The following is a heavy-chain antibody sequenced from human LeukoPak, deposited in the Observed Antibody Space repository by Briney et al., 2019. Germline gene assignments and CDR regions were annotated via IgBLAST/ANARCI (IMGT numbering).Heavy chain of an antibody. CDR2: ISGGGGRT. D-gene: IGHD3-3*01. J-gene: IGHJ6*02. V-gene: IGHV3-23*01. CDR3: GKELRFLEQYYCGMDV. CDR1: GFTFSSYA. Sequence: SGGSLRLSCAVSGFTFSSYAMSWVRQAPGKGLEWVSAISGGGGRTYYADSVKGRFTITRDNSKNTLYLQMNSLRAEDTAIYYCGKELRFLEQYYCGMDVWGQGTTVTVSS.